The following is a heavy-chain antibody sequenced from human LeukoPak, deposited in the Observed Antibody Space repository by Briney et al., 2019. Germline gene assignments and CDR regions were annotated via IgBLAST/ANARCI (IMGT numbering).Heavy chain of an antibody. Sequence: SETLSLTCAVYGGSFSGYYWGWIRQPPGKGLEWIGSIYYSGSTYYNQSLKSRVTISVDTSKNQFSLKLSSVTAADTAVYYCARRPRETDGNDAFDIWGQGTMVTVSS. V-gene: IGHV4-39*01. D-gene: IGHD1-14*01. J-gene: IGHJ3*02. CDR3: ARRPRETDGNDAFDI. CDR2: IYYSGST. CDR1: GGSFSGYY.